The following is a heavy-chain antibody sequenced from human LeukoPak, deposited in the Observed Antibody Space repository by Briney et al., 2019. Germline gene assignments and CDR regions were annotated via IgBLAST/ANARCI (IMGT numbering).Heavy chain of an antibody. D-gene: IGHD6-13*01. CDR2: IYTSGST. CDR1: GGSISSYY. CDR3: ARVSPTPYSSSWSGGAFDI. Sequence: SETLSLTCTVSGGSISSYYWSWIRQPAGKGLEWIGRIYTSGSTNYNPSLKSRVTMSVDTSKNQFSLKLSSVTAADTAVYYCARVSPTPYSSSWSGGAFDIWGQGTMVTVSS. J-gene: IGHJ3*02. V-gene: IGHV4-4*07.